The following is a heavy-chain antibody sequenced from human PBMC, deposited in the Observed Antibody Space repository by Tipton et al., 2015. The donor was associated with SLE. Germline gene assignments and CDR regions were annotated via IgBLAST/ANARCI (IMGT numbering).Heavy chain of an antibody. CDR3: ARGRSTSLPMDV. CDR2: IYHSGST. D-gene: IGHD2-2*01. J-gene: IGHJ6*03. V-gene: IGHV4-38-2*02. CDR1: GYSISSGYY. Sequence: TLSLTCTVSGYSISSGYYWGWIRQPPGKGLEWIGSIYHSGSTYYNPSLKSRVTISVDTSKNQFSLKLSSVTAADTAVYYCARGRSTSLPMDVGGKGTTVTVSS.